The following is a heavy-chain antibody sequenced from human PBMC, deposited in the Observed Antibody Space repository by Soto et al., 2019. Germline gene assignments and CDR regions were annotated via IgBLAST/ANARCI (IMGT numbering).Heavy chain of an antibody. CDR1: GGSISSYY. V-gene: IGHV4-59*08. Sequence: QVQLQESGPGLVKPSETLSLSCTVSGGSISSYYWSWIRQSPGKRMEWIGYVHHSWGSSYNPSLQFRVAISLATPKSQFSLKVTSVTATATAVYYCARQGFGPLHGLVDVWGQGTTVTVSS. J-gene: IGHJ6*02. D-gene: IGHD3-10*01. CDR3: ARQGFGPLHGLVDV. CDR2: VHHSWGS.